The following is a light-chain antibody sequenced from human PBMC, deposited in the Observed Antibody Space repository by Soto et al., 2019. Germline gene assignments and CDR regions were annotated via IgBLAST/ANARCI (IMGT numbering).Light chain of an antibody. CDR3: SSYGASSTL. Sequence: QSALTQPDSLSGSPGQSITISCTGTSSDIGSSNYVSWYQQHPGKAPQLMIFDVSYRPSGISDRFSGSKSGNTASLTISGLQPEDEADYYCSSYGASSTLFGGGTKLTVL. CDR1: SSDIGSSNY. CDR2: DVS. J-gene: IGLJ3*02. V-gene: IGLV2-14*03.